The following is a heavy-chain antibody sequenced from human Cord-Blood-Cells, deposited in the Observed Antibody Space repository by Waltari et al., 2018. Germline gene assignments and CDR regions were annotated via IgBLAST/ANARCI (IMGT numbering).Heavy chain of an antibody. V-gene: IGHV1-2*02. J-gene: IGHJ4*02. CDR3: ARGGGYGSGSYYNDY. Sequence: QVQLVQSGAEVKKPGASVKVSCKASGYTFTGYYMHWVRQAPGQGLEWMGWINPNSGGTNYAQKFQGRVTMTRDTSISTAYMELSRLRSDDTAVYYWARGGGYGSGSYYNDYWGQGTLVTVSS. D-gene: IGHD3-10*01. CDR2: INPNSGGT. CDR1: GYTFTGYY.